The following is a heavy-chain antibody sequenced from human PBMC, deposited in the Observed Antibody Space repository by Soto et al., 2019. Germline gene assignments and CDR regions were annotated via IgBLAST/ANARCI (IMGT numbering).Heavy chain of an antibody. Sequence: XGSLRLSFAASGFTFSSYSMNWVRQAPGKGLEWVSSISSSSSYIYYADSVKGRFTISRDNAKNSLYLQMNSLRAEDTAVYYCARYYDSSDAFDIWGQGTMVTVSS. CDR3: ARYYDSSDAFDI. V-gene: IGHV3-21*01. CDR1: GFTFSSYS. CDR2: ISSSSSYI. J-gene: IGHJ3*02. D-gene: IGHD3-22*01.